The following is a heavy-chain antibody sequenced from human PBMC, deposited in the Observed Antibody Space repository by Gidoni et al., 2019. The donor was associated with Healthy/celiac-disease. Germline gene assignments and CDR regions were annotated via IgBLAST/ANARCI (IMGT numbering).Heavy chain of an antibody. CDR1: GYSFTSYW. J-gene: IGHJ4*02. CDR3: ARRAPYDSSGRHFDY. Sequence: EVQLVQSGAEVKKPGASLKISCKGSGYSFTSYWIGWLSQMPGKGLVWMGIIYPVETDTGYSPSFQGQVTISADKSISPAYLQWSSLKASDTAMYYCARRAPYDSSGRHFDYWGQGTLVTVSS. V-gene: IGHV5-51*01. D-gene: IGHD3-22*01. CDR2: IYPVETDT.